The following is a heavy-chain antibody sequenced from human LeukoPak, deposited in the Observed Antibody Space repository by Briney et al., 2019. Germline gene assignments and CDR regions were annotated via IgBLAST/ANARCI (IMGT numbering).Heavy chain of an antibody. J-gene: IGHJ4*02. CDR2: ISSSSTI. V-gene: IGHV3-48*02. CDR3: ARDRYYYDSSGYYRPNYYFDY. Sequence: PGGSLRLSCAASGFTFSSYSMNWVRQAPGKGLEWVSYISSSSTIYYADSVKGRFTISRDNAKNSLYLQMNSLRDEDTAVYYCARDRYYYDSSGYYRPNYYFDYWGQGTLVTVSS. D-gene: IGHD3-22*01. CDR1: GFTFSSYS.